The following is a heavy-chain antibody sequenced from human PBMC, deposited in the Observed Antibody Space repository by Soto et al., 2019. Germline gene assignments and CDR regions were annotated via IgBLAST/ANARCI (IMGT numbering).Heavy chain of an antibody. CDR1: GYTFTSSD. CDR2: IDPSSGNT. Sequence: GASVKVSCKASGYTFTSSDINWVRQATGQGLEWMGWIDPSSGNTDYPQKFQGRVTMTRNTSISTAYMELSSLRSEDTAVYYCARRVAYCITTSCYIPYYYYAMDVWGQGTTVTVSS. J-gene: IGHJ6*02. V-gene: IGHV1-8*01. D-gene: IGHD2-2*02. CDR3: ARRVAYCITTSCYIPYYYYAMDV.